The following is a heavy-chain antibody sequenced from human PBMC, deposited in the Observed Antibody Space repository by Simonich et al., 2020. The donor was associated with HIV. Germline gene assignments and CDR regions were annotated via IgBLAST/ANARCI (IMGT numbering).Heavy chain of an antibody. J-gene: IGHJ2*01. CDR2: TYHGDADT. D-gene: IGHD6-19*01. V-gene: IGHV5-51*03. CDR3: VRRLAVAGTYWYFDL. Sequence: EVQLVQSGAEVKKPGESLKISCKGSGYRFTSYWIGWVRQMPGKGLEGMGSTYHGDADTRYSPPFQGQVTIAADKSISTAYLQWSSLKASDTAMYYCVRRLAVAGTYWYFDLWGRGTLVTVSS. CDR1: GYRFTSYW.